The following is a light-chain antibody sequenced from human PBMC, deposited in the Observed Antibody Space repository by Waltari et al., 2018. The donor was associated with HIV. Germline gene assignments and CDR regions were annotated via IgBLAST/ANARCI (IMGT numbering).Light chain of an antibody. CDR1: NIGRTR. Sequence: SYVLTQPPSLSVAPGQPARIPCRRNNIGRTRVHWYTQKPGQAPVLVVSDDSDRPSGIPERFSGSNSGNTATLTISRVEAGDEADYYCQVWDSSSDHPDVVFGGGTKLTVL. J-gene: IGLJ2*01. CDR3: QVWDSSSDHPDVV. V-gene: IGLV3-21*02. CDR2: DDS.